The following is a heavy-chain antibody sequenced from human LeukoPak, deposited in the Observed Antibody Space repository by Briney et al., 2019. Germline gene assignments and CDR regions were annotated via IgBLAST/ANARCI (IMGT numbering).Heavy chain of an antibody. CDR1: GDTFKNYH. Sequence: ASVKVSCKVFGDTFKNYHISWVRQAPGEGLEWMGWISAYNGNTNYAQKLQGRVTMTTDTSTSTAYMELRSLRSDDTAVYYCARDRYCSSTSCYFDYYYYYMDVWGKGTTVTVSS. CDR3: ARDRYCSSTSCYFDYYYYYMDV. V-gene: IGHV1-18*01. CDR2: ISAYNGNT. J-gene: IGHJ6*03. D-gene: IGHD2-2*01.